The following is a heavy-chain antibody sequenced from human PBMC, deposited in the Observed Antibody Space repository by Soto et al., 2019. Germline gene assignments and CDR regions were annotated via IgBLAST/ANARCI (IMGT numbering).Heavy chain of an antibody. D-gene: IGHD2-2*01. CDR2: ISAYNGNT. V-gene: IGHV1-18*01. CDR3: ARYCSSTSCYGGNDAFDI. J-gene: IGHJ3*02. CDR1: GYTFTSYG. Sequence: ASVKVSCKASGYTFTSYGISWVRQAPGQGLEWMGWISAYNGNTNYARKLQGRVTMTTDTSTSTAYMELRSLRSDDTAVYYCARYCSSTSCYGGNDAFDIWGQGTMVTVSS.